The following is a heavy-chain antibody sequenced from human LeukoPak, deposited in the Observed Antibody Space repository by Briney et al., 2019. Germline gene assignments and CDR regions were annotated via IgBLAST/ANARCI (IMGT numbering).Heavy chain of an antibody. D-gene: IGHD3-10*01. CDR1: GDSVSSNSAA. J-gene: IGHJ4*02. Sequence: SLTLSLTCAISGDSVSSNSAAWNWIRQSPSRGLEWLGRTYYRSKWYNDYAVSVKSRITINPDTSKNQFSLRLNSVTPEDTAVYYRARGVGWFGELTKFDYWGQGTLVTVSS. CDR2: TYYRSKWYN. CDR3: ARGVGWFGELTKFDY. V-gene: IGHV6-1*01.